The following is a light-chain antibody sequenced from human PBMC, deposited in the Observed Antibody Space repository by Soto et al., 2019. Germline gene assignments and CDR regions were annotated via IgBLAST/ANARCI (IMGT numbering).Light chain of an antibody. CDR2: EVS. CDR1: SSDVGGYNF. Sequence: QSALTQPASVSGSPGQSIAISCTGTSSDVGGYNFVSWYQQHPHKAPKLMISEVSKRPSGVSNRFSGSESGNTASLTISGLQAEDEADYYCCSYTGSSTYVFGPGTKVTVL. J-gene: IGLJ1*01. CDR3: CSYTGSSTYV. V-gene: IGLV2-23*02.